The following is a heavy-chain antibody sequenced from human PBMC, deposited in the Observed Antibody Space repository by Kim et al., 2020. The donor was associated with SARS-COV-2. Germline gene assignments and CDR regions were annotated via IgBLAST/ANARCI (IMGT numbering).Heavy chain of an antibody. V-gene: IGHV4-4*06. Sequence: SLTSRVTMSVDTSKNQFSLKLSSVTAADTAVYYCARAPTIVVHPSYYFDYWGQGTLVTVSS. J-gene: IGHJ4*02. CDR3: ARAPTIVVHPSYYFDY. D-gene: IGHD2-21*01.